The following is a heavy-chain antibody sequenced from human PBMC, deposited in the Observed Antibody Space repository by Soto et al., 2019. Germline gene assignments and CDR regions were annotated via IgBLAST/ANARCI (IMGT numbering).Heavy chain of an antibody. CDR2: IIPIFGTA. CDR3: ARETSGWLQFGGYYFDY. V-gene: IGHV1-69*06. CDR1: GGTFSSYA. D-gene: IGHD5-12*01. J-gene: IGHJ4*02. Sequence: GASVKVSCKASGGTFSSYAISWVRQAPGQGLEWMGGIIPIFGTANYAQKFQGRVTITADKSTSTAYMELSSLRSEDTAVYYCARETSGWLQFGGYYFDYWGQGTLVTAPQ.